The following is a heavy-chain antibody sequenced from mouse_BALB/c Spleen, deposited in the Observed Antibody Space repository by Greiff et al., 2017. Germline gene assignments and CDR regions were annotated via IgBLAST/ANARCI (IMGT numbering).Heavy chain of an antibody. V-gene: IGHV1-5*01. D-gene: IGHD1-1*01. CDR2: IYPGNSDT. Sequence: EVQLQQSGTVLARPGASVKMSCKASGYSFTSYWMHWVKQRPGQGLEWIGAIYPGNSDTSYNQKFKGKAKLTAVTSASTAYMELSSLTNEDSAVYYCTRSGGSSSYYFDYWGQGTTLTVSS. CDR1: GYSFTSYW. CDR3: TRSGGSSSYYFDY. J-gene: IGHJ2*01.